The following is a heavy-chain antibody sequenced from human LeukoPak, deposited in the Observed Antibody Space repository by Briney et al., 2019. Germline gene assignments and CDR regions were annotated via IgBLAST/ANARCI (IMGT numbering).Heavy chain of an antibody. CDR1: GYTFSNYG. V-gene: IGHV1-18*01. J-gene: IGHJ4*02. CDR3: ARQVDSSMALPDY. Sequence: ASVKVSCEAFGYTFSNYGLTWVRQAPGRGLEWMGWISAYNGNTNYAQKLQDRVTMTTDTSTSTAYMELRGLTSDDTAVYYCARQVDSSMALPDYWGQGTLVTVSS. CDR2: ISAYNGNT. D-gene: IGHD2/OR15-2a*01.